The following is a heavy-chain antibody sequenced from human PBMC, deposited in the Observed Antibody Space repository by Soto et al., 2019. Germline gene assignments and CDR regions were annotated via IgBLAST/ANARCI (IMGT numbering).Heavy chain of an antibody. D-gene: IGHD3-16*01. CDR3: ARVGGINWFDP. Sequence: SETLSLTCAVSGGSISSGGYSLRWIRQPPGKGLEWIGYIYHSGSTYYNPSLKSRVTISVDTSKNQFSLKLSSVTAADTAVYYCARVGGINWFDPWGQGTLVTVSS. V-gene: IGHV4-30-2*05. CDR1: GGSISSGGYS. J-gene: IGHJ5*02. CDR2: IYHSGST.